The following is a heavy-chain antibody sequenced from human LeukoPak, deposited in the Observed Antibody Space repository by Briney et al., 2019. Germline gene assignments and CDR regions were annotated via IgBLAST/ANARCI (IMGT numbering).Heavy chain of an antibody. CDR3: AKGGTWNDPEY. J-gene: IGHJ4*02. Sequence: GGSLRLSCAASGFTFSSYAMSWVRQAPGKGREWVSGISGSGDSTYYADSVKGRFTISRDNSKNTLNLQMNSLRAEDTAVYYCAKGGTWNDPEYWGQGTLVTVSS. CDR1: GFTFSSYA. V-gene: IGHV3-23*01. CDR2: ISGSGDST. D-gene: IGHD1-1*01.